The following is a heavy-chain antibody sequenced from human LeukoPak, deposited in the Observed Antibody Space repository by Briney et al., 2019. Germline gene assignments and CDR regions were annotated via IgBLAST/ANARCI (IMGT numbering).Heavy chain of an antibody. CDR2: IYYSGST. J-gene: IGHJ6*02. CDR3: ARNIYGSGSYYPYYYYGMDV. D-gene: IGHD3-10*01. Sequence: SETLSLTCTVSGGSISSYYWSWIRQPPGKGLEWIGYIYYSGSTNYNPSLKSRVTISVDTSKNQFSLKLSSVTAADTAVYYCARNIYGSGSYYPYYYYGMDVWGQGTTVTVSS. CDR1: GGSISSYY. V-gene: IGHV4-59*08.